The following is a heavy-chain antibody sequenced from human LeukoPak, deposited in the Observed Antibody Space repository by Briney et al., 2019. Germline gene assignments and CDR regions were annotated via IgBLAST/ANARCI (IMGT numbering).Heavy chain of an antibody. Sequence: GGSLRLSCAASGFTLSTYAMSWVRQTPGKGLEWVAATSSSDAGTYHADSVRGRFTISRDNSKNTLYLQMNSLRAEDAAVYYCASSTYSGSHWDAFDIWGQGTMVTVSS. V-gene: IGHV3-23*01. J-gene: IGHJ3*02. CDR2: TSSSDAGT. D-gene: IGHD1-26*01. CDR1: GFTLSTYA. CDR3: ASSTYSGSHWDAFDI.